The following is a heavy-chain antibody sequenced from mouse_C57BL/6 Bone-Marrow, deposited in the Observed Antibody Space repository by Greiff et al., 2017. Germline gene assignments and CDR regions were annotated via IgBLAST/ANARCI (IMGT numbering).Heavy chain of an antibody. CDR1: GYTFTSYW. D-gene: IGHD2-4*01. CDR2: IDPSDSET. Sequence: QVQLQQPGAELVRPGSSVKLSCKASGYTFTSYWMHWVKQSPIQGLEWIGNIDPSDSETHYNQKFKDKATLTVDKSSSTAYMQLSSLTSEDSAVYYCAREGDDYDEGYWGQGTTLTVSS. V-gene: IGHV1-52*01. CDR3: AREGDDYDEGY. J-gene: IGHJ2*01.